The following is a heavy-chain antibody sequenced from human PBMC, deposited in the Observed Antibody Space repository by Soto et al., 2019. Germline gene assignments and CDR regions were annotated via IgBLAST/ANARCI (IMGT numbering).Heavy chain of an antibody. V-gene: IGHV3-30*03. Sequence: GGSLRLSCAASGFIFSNYGMHWVRQAPGKGLEWVAVISYDGSDKYYADYVKGRFTISRDKSKKTLYVQMNSLRREDTAVYYCARETVDTTLARFDYWGQGT. CDR3: ARETVDTTLARFDY. D-gene: IGHD5-18*01. CDR1: GFIFSNYG. CDR2: ISYDGSDK. J-gene: IGHJ4*02.